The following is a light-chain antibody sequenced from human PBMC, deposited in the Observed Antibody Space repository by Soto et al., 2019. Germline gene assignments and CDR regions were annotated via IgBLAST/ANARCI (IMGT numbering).Light chain of an antibody. CDR3: QQYGSSALT. Sequence: EFVLTQSPGTLSLSPGERATLSCRASQTVRNNYLAWYQQKPGQAARLLIYGASSRATGIPDRFSGSGSGTDFTLTISRLEPEDFAVYYCQQYGSSALTIGGGTKVDIK. CDR1: QTVRNNY. V-gene: IGKV3-20*01. CDR2: GAS. J-gene: IGKJ4*01.